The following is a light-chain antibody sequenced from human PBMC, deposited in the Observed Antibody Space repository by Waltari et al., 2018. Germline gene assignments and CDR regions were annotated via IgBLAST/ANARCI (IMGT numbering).Light chain of an antibody. CDR2: GNS. Sequence: QSVLTPPPSAFAAPGERATITSPGSSTNIGGGYAVPSYHQLPGTAPNHLIFGNSNRTPGVPVRFSGSESGTAASLALTGFQAEDEADYYCQSYASSLSGPLGVFGGGTKLTVL. J-gene: IGLJ2*01. CDR3: QSYASSLSGPLGV. V-gene: IGLV1-40*01. CDR1: STNIGGGYA.